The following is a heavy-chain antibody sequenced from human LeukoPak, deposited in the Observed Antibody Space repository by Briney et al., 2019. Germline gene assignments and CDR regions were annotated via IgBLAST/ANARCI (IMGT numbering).Heavy chain of an antibody. CDR2: IYSDGST. CDR3: ARLLGTS. D-gene: IGHD2/OR15-2a*01. Sequence: GGSLRLSCAASGFIVNSNYMSWVRQAPGKGLEWVSIIYSDGSTYYADSVKGRFTISRDNSKNTLYLQMNSLRAEDTAVYYCARLLGTSWGRGTLVTVSS. J-gene: IGHJ5*02. V-gene: IGHV3-53*01. CDR1: GFIVNSNY.